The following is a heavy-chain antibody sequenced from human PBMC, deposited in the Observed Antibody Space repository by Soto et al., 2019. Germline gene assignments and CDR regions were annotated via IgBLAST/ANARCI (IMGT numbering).Heavy chain of an antibody. CDR2: IYYSGST. J-gene: IGHJ4*02. V-gene: IGHV4-59*01. Sequence: SETLSLTCTVSGGSISSYYWSWIRQPPGKGLEWIGYIYYSGSTNYNPSLKSRVTISVDTSKNQFSLKLSSVTAADTAVYYYARGSIAAHLVENWGQGTLVT. CDR3: ARGSIAAHLVEN. CDR1: GGSISSYY. D-gene: IGHD6-6*01.